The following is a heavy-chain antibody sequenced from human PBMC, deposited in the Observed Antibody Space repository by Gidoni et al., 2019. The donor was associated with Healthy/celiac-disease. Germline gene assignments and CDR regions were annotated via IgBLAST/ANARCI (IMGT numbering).Heavy chain of an antibody. Sequence: QVQLQQWGAGLLKPSATLSLTCAVYGGSFSGYYWSWIRQPPGKGLEWIGEINHSGSTNYNPSLKSRVTISVDTAKNQFSLKLSSVTAADTAVYYCARGFIVVVPAAIGRGWFDPWGQGTLVTVSS. CDR1: GGSFSGYY. D-gene: IGHD2-2*01. J-gene: IGHJ5*02. CDR3: ARGFIVVVPAAIGRGWFDP. CDR2: INHSGST. V-gene: IGHV4-34*01.